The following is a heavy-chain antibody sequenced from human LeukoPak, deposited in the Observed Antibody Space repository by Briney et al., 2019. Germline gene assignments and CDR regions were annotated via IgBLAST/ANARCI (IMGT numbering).Heavy chain of an antibody. Sequence: PGGSLRLSCAASGFTFSSYAMHWVRQAPGKGLEWVAVISYDGSNKYYADSVKGRFTISRDNSKNTLYLQMNSLRAEDTAVYYCARARGGSYSNYGYYYYYYYMDVWGKGTTVTVSS. V-gene: IGHV3-30*04. CDR3: ARARGGSYSNYGYYYYYYYMDV. D-gene: IGHD4-11*01. CDR1: GFTFSSYA. CDR2: ISYDGSNK. J-gene: IGHJ6*03.